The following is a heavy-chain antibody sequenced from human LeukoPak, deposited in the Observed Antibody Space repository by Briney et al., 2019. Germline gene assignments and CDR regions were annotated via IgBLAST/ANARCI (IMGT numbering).Heavy chain of an antibody. CDR2: IRSKAHSYAT. D-gene: IGHD1-26*01. V-gene: IGHV3-73*01. CDR1: GFIVSDSA. J-gene: IGHJ4*02. CDR3: SMVDNSGSYIDFHC. Sequence: GGSLRHSCAPSGFIVSDSAIHWVRQASEKGLEWVGRIRSKAHSYATAYDASVKGRITISRDDSKNTAYLQMNSLKTEDTAVYYCSMVDNSGSYIDFHCCGQGTLLSVSS.